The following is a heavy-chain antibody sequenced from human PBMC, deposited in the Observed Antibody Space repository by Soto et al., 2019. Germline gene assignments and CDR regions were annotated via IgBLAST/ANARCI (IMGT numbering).Heavy chain of an antibody. CDR3: AKERVSSNWFDFYYGMDD. CDR2: IVNSGSRT. J-gene: IGHJ6*02. V-gene: IGHV3-23*01. CDR1: GFTFSSYA. Sequence: EVQLLESGGILVQPGGSLRLSCAASGFTFSSYAMTWVRQAPGKGLEWVSTIVNSGSRTYYADSLKGPFTISRDNSNKTRYLQINGLRAEDTAVYHCAKERVSSNWFDFYYGMDDWGQGTTVTVSS. D-gene: IGHD3-10*01.